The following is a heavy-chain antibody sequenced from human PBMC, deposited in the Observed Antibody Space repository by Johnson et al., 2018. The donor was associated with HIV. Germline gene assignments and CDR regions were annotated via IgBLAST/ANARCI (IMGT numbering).Heavy chain of an antibody. Sequence: QVQLVESGGGVVQPGRSLRLSCAASGLTFTSYTMHWVRPAPGKGLESVALISYDGSTNYYADSVKGRFTISRDNSKNTLYLQMNSLSADDTAVFYCAKIVATSDDVFDIWGQGTKVTVSS. D-gene: IGHD5-12*01. J-gene: IGHJ3*02. V-gene: IGHV3-30-3*02. CDR1: GLTFTSYT. CDR2: ISYDGSTN. CDR3: AKIVATSDDVFDI.